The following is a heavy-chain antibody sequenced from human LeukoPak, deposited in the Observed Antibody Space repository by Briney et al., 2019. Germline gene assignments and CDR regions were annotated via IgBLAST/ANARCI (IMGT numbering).Heavy chain of an antibody. CDR2: ISRGGFEI. CDR3: ARCRDIGTYNLLRY. Sequence: GGSLRLSCVGSGFTFDTYEMNWVRQAPGKGLEWLSFISRGGFEIHYAASVEGRFTISRDDAKNTLYLQMTSLRDEDTAVYYCARCRDIGTYNLLRYWGQGALVTVSS. D-gene: IGHD1-26*01. CDR1: GFTFDTYE. V-gene: IGHV3-48*03. J-gene: IGHJ4*02.